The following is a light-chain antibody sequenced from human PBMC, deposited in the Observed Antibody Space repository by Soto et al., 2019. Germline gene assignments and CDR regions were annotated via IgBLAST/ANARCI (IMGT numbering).Light chain of an antibody. J-gene: IGLJ1*01. CDR1: SSDVGSYNL. CDR3: CSSAGSSLYV. V-gene: IGLV2-23*01. CDR2: EGT. Sequence: ALTQPASVSGSPGQSIAISCTGTSSDVGSYNLVSWYQQHPGKAPKLMIYEGTKRPSGVSNRFSGSKSGNTASLTISGLQAEDEADYYCCSSAGSSLYVFGSGTKLTVL.